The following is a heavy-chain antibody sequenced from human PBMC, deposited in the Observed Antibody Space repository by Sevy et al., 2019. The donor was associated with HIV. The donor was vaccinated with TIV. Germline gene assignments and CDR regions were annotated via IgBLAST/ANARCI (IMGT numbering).Heavy chain of an antibody. CDR1: GFTFSSYW. CDR3: ARYGGTRRRFYSSSSQVRAFDI. J-gene: IGHJ3*02. D-gene: IGHD6-6*01. V-gene: IGHV3-7*01. Sequence: GGSLRLSCAASGFTFSSYWMSWVRQAPGKGLEWVANIKQDGSEKYYVDSVKGRFTISRDNAKNSLHLQMNSLRAEDTAVYYCARYGGTRRRFYSSSSQVRAFDIWGQGTMVTVSS. CDR2: IKQDGSEK.